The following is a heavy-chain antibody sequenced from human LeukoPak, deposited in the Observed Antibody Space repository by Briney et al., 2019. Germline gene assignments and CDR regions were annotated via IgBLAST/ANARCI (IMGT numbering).Heavy chain of an antibody. D-gene: IGHD6-6*01. J-gene: IGHJ4*02. CDR1: GYTFTAYY. CDR2: INPNSGNT. V-gene: IGHV1-2*06. CDR3: ARGNSISLFE. Sequence: ASVKVSCKASGYTFTAYYMHWVRHPPGQGLEWMGRINPNSGNTNYAQKFQGRVTMTRDTSISTAYMELSRLRSDDTAVYYCARGNSISLFEWGQGTLVTVSS.